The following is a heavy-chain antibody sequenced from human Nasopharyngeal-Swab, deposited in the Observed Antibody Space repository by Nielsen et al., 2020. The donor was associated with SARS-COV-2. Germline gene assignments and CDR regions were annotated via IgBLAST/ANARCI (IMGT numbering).Heavy chain of an antibody. V-gene: IGHV3-53*01. Sequence: GESLKISCAASGFTVSSNYMSWVRQAPGKGLEWVSVIYSGGSTYYADSVKGRFTISRDNSKNTLYLQMNSLRAEDTAVYYCARGGFLDYWGQGTLVTVSS. D-gene: IGHD2-15*01. CDR2: IYSGGST. J-gene: IGHJ4*02. CDR3: ARGGFLDY. CDR1: GFTVSSNY.